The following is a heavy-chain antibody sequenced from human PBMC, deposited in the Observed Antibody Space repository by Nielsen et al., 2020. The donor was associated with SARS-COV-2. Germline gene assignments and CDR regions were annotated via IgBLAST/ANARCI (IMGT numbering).Heavy chain of an antibody. V-gene: IGHV1-3*01. CDR1: GYTFTSYA. Sequence: ASVKVSCKASGYTFTSYAMHWVRQAPGQRLEWMGWINAGNGNTKYSQKFQGRVTITRDTSTSTAYMELSSLRSEDTAVYYCARTGYSSSWRRYYYYGMDVWGQGTTVTVSS. D-gene: IGHD6-13*01. J-gene: IGHJ6*02. CDR3: ARTGYSSSWRRYYYYGMDV. CDR2: INAGNGNT.